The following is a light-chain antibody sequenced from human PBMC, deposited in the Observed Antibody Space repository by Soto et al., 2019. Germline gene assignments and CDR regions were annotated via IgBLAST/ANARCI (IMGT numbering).Light chain of an antibody. CDR1: NIGSKS. CDR3: QVWDSSSDHPYVV. CDR2: DS. J-gene: IGLJ2*01. V-gene: IGLV3-21*04. Sequence: SSELTQPPSVSVAPGKTARITCGGNNIGSKSVHWYQQKPGQAPVLVIYDSDRPSGIPERFSGSNSGNTATLTISRVEAGDEADYYCQVWDSSSDHPYVVFGGGTKLTVL.